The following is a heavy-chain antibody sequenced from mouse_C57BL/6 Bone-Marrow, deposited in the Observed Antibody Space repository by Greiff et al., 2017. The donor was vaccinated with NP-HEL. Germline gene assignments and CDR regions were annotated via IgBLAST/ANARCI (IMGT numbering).Heavy chain of an antibody. CDR1: GYTFTSYW. CDR2: IDPNSGGT. Sequence: QVQLQQPGAELVKPGASVKLSCKASGYTFTSYWMHWVKQRPGRGLEWIGRIDPNSGGTKYTEKFKSKATLTVDKPSSPAYMQLSSLTSEDSSVYYCARRGLFDYWCQGTTLTVSS. V-gene: IGHV1-72*01. D-gene: IGHD3-3*01. CDR3: ARRGLFDY. J-gene: IGHJ2*01.